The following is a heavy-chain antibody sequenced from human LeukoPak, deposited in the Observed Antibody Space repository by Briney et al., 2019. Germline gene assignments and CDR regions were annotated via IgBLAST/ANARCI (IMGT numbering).Heavy chain of an antibody. CDR2: INHSGST. V-gene: IGHV4-34*01. CDR1: GGSFSGYY. CDR3: ARGFGYNYYDILTGNRGRFDP. J-gene: IGHJ5*02. D-gene: IGHD3-9*01. Sequence: PSETLSLTCAVYGGSFSGYYWSWIRQPPGKGLEWIGEINHSGSTNYSPSLKSRVTISVDTSKNQFSLKLSSVTAADTAVYYCARGFGYNYYDILTGNRGRFDPWGQGTLVTVSS.